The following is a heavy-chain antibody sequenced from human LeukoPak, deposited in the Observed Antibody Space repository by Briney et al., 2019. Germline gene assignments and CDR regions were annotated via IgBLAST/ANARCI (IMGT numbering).Heavy chain of an antibody. J-gene: IGHJ4*02. CDR3: ARDSSSGGGFDY. CDR1: GFTFSSYG. CDR2: IWYDGSNK. Sequence: PGGSLRLSCAASGFTFSSYGMHWVRQAPGKGLEWVAVIWYDGSNKYYADPVKGRFTISRDNSKNTLYLQMNSLRAEDTAVYYCARDSSSGGGFDYWGQGTLVTVSS. D-gene: IGHD6-19*01. V-gene: IGHV3-33*01.